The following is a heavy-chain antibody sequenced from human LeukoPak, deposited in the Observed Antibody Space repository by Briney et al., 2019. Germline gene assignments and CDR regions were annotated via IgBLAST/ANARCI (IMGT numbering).Heavy chain of an antibody. CDR2: IFPGDADT. Sequence: VESLKISCKGSGYSFTSYWIGWVRQMPGKGLEWMGIIFPGDADTRYSPYFQGQGTISANRSISNAYLQWSSLKASDTAMYYCARHLLQKGELPSGIDYWGQGTLVSVSS. CDR1: GYSFTSYW. V-gene: IGHV5-51*01. D-gene: IGHD1-26*01. CDR3: ARHLLQKGELPSGIDY. J-gene: IGHJ4*02.